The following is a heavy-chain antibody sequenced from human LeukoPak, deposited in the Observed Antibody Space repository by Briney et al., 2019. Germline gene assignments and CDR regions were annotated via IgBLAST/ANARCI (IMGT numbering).Heavy chain of an antibody. V-gene: IGHV4-59*01. CDR1: GGSISGYY. J-gene: IGHJ6*02. D-gene: IGHD3-16*01. Sequence: PSETLSLTCTVSGGSISGYYWTWTRQPPGKGLEWIGQIHYSGKADYNPSLRSRITISVDTSKNQMFLKLSSLPAADTAVYYCARFGVDYDMGVWGQGTTVTVSS. CDR3: ARFGVDYDMGV. CDR2: IHYSGKA.